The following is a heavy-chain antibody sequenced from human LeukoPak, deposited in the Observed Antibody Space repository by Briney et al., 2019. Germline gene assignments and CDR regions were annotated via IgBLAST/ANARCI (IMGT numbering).Heavy chain of an antibody. CDR2: IYHSGST. CDR3: ARHVRGYSSSQDY. V-gene: IGHV4-38-2*01. Sequence: SETLSLTCAVSGYSISSGYYRGWIRQPPGKGLEWIGSIYHSGSTYYNPSLKSRVTISVDTSKNQFSLKLSSVTAADTAVYYCARHVRGYSSSQDYWGQGTLVTVSS. J-gene: IGHJ4*02. D-gene: IGHD5-18*01. CDR1: GYSISSGYY.